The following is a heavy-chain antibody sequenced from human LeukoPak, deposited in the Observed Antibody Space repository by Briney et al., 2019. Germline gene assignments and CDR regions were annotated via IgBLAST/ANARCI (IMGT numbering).Heavy chain of an antibody. CDR2: INHSGST. CDR1: GGSSSGYY. J-gene: IGHJ4*02. CDR3: ARGVGWELLNGEYYFDY. V-gene: IGHV4-34*01. Sequence: PSETLSLTCAVYGGSSSGYYWSWIRQPPGKGLEWIGEINHSGSTNYNPSLKSRVTISVDTSKNQFSLKLSSVTAADTAVYYCARGVGWELLNGEYYFDYWGQGTLVTVSS. D-gene: IGHD1-26*01.